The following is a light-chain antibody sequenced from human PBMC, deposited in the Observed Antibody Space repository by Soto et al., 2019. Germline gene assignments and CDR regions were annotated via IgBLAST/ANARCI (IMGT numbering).Light chain of an antibody. CDR2: DAY. CDR3: QQRHMWPIT. J-gene: IGKJ5*01. V-gene: IGKV3-11*01. Sequence: EVVLTQSPVTLSLSPRERATLSYRGSQSFRGLLAWYQQKPGQAPRLVIYDAYTRATGIPPRFSGSGSGTDFTLTISSLEPEDSAVYYCQQRHMWPITFGQGTRLEIK. CDR1: QSFRGL.